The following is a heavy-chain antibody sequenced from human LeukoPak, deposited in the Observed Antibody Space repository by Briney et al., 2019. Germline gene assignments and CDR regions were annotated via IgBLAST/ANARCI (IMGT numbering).Heavy chain of an antibody. J-gene: IGHJ2*01. CDR2: ISYSGST. CDR1: GDSISSYY. CDR3: ARVAAGFLVQCWYFDL. V-gene: IGHV4-59*01. Sequence: SETLSLTCAVSGDSISSYYWSWIRQPPGKGLEWIGYISYSGSTNYNPSLKSRVTISVDTSENQFSLKLTSVTAADTAIYYCARVAAGFLVQCWYFDLWGRGTLVTVSS. D-gene: IGHD6-25*01.